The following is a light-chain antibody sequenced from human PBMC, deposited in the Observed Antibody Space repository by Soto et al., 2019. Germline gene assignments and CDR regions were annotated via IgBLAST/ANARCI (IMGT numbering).Light chain of an antibody. Sequence: QSALTQPASVSGSPGQSIAISCTGTSSDVAAYNYVSWYQQHPGKAPKLMIYDVSNRLSGVSNRFSGSKSGNTASLTISGLQAEDEADYYCTSYTTSTTWVLGGGTKLTVL. CDR3: TSYTTSTTWV. J-gene: IGLJ3*02. V-gene: IGLV2-14*03. CDR1: SSDVAAYNY. CDR2: DVS.